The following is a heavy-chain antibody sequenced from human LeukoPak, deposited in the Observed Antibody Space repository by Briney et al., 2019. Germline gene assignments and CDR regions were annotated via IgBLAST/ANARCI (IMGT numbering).Heavy chain of an antibody. Sequence: SETLSLTCAASGVTISSGGYSWICIRQPPGKGLVWIGYIYHSGSTYYNPSLKSRVTISVDRSKNQFSLKLSSVTAAGTAVYYCARAHDYGTVDYYYYGMDVWGKGTTVTVSS. D-gene: IGHD4-17*01. CDR2: IYHSGST. V-gene: IGHV4-30-2*01. CDR1: GVTISSGGYS. J-gene: IGHJ6*04. CDR3: ARAHDYGTVDYYYYGMDV.